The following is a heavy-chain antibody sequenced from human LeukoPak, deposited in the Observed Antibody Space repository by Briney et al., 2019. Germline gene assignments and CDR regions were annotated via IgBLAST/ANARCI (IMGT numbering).Heavy chain of an antibody. V-gene: IGHV1-18*01. CDR3: ARGGGNIVVVPAALNWFDP. J-gene: IGHJ5*02. D-gene: IGHD2-2*01. CDR1: GYTFTSYG. CDR2: ISAYNGNT. Sequence: ASVKVSCKASGYTFTSYGISWVRQAPGQGLEWMGWISAYNGNTNYAQKLQGRVTMTTDTSTSTAYMELRSLRSDDTAVYYCARGGGNIVVVPAALNWFDPWGQGTLVTVSS.